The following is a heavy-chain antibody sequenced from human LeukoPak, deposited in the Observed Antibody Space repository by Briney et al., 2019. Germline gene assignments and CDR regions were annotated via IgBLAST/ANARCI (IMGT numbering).Heavy chain of an antibody. Sequence: GGSLRLSCAASGFTFSSYSMNWVRQAPGKGLEWVSSITSSSSYIYYADSVKGRFTISRDNAKNSLYLQMNSLRAEDTAVYYCARHVEYSGYGYDYWGQGTLVTVSS. V-gene: IGHV3-21*01. CDR1: GFTFSSYS. D-gene: IGHD5-12*01. CDR2: ITSSSSYI. J-gene: IGHJ4*02. CDR3: ARHVEYSGYGYDY.